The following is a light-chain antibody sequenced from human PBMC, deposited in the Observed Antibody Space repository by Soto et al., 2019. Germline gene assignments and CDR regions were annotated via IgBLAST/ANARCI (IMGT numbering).Light chain of an antibody. CDR2: EVT. CDR1: SSDIGGYNY. J-gene: IGLJ2*01. CDR3: SSYTSSNTLHLV. Sequence: QAASVSGSPGQSITIFCTGTSSDIGGYNYVSWYQQHPGKAPKLIIYEVTYRPSGVSNRFSGSKSGNTASLTISGLQAEDEADYWCSSYTSSNTLHLVFGGGTKLTVL. V-gene: IGLV2-14*01.